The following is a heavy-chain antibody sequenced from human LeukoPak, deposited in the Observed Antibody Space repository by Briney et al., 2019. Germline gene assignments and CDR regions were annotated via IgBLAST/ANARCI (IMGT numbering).Heavy chain of an antibody. V-gene: IGHV4-59*08. CDR1: GGSISSYY. CDR2: IYYSGST. D-gene: IGHD4-17*01. Sequence: SSETLSLTCTVSGGSISSYYWSWIRQPPGKGLEWIGYIYYSGSTNYNPSLKSRVTISVDTSKNQFSLKLSSVTAADTAVYYCARFYGRAFDYWGQGTLVTVSS. CDR3: ARFYGRAFDY. J-gene: IGHJ4*02.